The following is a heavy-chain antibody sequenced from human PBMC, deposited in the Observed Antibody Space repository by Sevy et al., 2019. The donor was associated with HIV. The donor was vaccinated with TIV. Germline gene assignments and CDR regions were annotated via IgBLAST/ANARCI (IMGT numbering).Heavy chain of an antibody. D-gene: IGHD1-7*01. CDR3: AKEPLPELRFAVFDY. J-gene: IGHJ4*02. CDR2: ISGSGGST. V-gene: IGHV3-23*01. Sequence: GGSLRLSCAASGFTFSSYAMSWVRQAPGKGLEWVSAISGSGGSTYYADSVKGRFTNSRDNSKNTLYLQMNSLRAEDTAVYYCAKEPLPELRFAVFDYWGQGTLVTVSS. CDR1: GFTFSSYA.